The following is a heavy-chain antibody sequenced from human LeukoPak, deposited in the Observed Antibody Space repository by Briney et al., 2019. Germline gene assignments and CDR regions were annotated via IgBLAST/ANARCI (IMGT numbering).Heavy chain of an antibody. D-gene: IGHD3-10*01. J-gene: IGHJ4*02. CDR3: ARFQGPGSEDY. Sequence: GGSLRLSCVASGFTFGKYWMSWVRQAPGKGLEWVANIKLDGSEKNYVDSVKGRFTISRDNSKNTLYLQMNSLRAEDTAVYYCARFQGPGSEDYWGQGTLVTVSS. CDR1: GFTFGKYW. CDR2: IKLDGSEK. V-gene: IGHV3-7*01.